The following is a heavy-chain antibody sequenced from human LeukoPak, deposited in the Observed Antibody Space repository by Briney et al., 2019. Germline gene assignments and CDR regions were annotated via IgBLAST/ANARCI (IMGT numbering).Heavy chain of an antibody. CDR1: GYSISSGYY. D-gene: IGHD5-12*01. V-gene: IGHV4-38-2*02. Sequence: PSETLSLTCTVSGYSISSGYYWGWIRQPPGKGLEWIGSIYHSGSTYYNPSLKSRVTISVDTSKNQFSLKLSSVTAADTAVYYCAGGLRLEYLYDYWGQGTLVTVSS. CDR2: IYHSGST. CDR3: AGGLRLEYLYDY. J-gene: IGHJ4*02.